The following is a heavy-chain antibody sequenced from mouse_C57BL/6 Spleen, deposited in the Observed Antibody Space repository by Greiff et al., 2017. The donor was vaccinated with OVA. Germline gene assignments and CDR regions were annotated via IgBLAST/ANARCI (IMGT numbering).Heavy chain of an antibody. CDR3: ARRGSNYDYAMDY. J-gene: IGHJ4*01. CDR1: GYTFTSYW. D-gene: IGHD2-5*01. Sequence: VQLQQPGAELVRPGSSVKLSCKASGYTFTSYWMHWVKQRPIQGLEWIGNIDPSDSETHYNQKFKDKATLTVDKSSSTAYMQRSSLTSEDSAVYYCARRGSNYDYAMDYWGQGTSVTVSS. CDR2: IDPSDSET. V-gene: IGHV1-52*01.